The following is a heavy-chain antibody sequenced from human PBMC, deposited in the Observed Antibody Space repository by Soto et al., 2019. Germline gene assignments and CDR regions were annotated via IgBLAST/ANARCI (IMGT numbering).Heavy chain of an antibody. CDR3: ARDGGRGGYLDY. D-gene: IGHD3-10*01. V-gene: IGHV3-74*01. J-gene: IGHJ4*02. Sequence: EVQLVESGGGLVQPGGSLRLSCAASGFTFSNYWMDWVRQAPGKGLVWVSRIKRDGSSISYADSVKGRVTISRDNAKNTLYMQMHSLRAEDTAVYYCARDGGRGGYLDYWGQGTLVTVSS. CDR2: IKRDGSSI. CDR1: GFTFSNYW.